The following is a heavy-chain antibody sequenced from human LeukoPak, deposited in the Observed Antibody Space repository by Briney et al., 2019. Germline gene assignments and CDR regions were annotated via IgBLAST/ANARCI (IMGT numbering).Heavy chain of an antibody. J-gene: IGHJ6*02. CDR2: ISSSGSTI. V-gene: IGHV3-11*01. CDR3: AGDSPMVTIFGVVIKDYYGMDV. CDR1: GFTFSDYY. D-gene: IGHD3-3*01. Sequence: PGGSLRLSCAASGFTFSDYYMSWIRQAPGKGLEWVSYISSSGSTIYYADSVKGRFTISRDNAKNSLYLQMNSLRAEDTAVYYCAGDSPMVTIFGVVIKDYYGMDVWGQGTTVTVSS.